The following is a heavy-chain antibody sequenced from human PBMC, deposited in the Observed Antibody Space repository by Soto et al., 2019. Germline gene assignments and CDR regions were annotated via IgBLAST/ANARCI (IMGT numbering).Heavy chain of an antibody. V-gene: IGHV4-4*02. CDR3: XYSTGWYRLDV. J-gene: IGHJ3*01. Sequence: QVYLQESGPGLVKPSGTLSLTCAVSGASVSXXYWWTWVRQPPGKDLEWIGDVYHTGGNNYNPSLXXXXXXXXXXXXXXXXXXXXXXXXXDTAIXXXXYSTGWYRLDVWGQGTMVIVSS. CDR2: VYHTGGN. D-gene: IGHD6-19*01. CDR1: GASVSXXYW.